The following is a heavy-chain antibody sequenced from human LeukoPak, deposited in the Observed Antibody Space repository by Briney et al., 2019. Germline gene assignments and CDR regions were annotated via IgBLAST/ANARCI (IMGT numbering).Heavy chain of an antibody. V-gene: IGHV1-2*02. D-gene: IGHD3-3*01. Sequence: GASVKVSCKASGYTFTGYYMYWVRQAPGQGLEWMGWINPNSGGTNYAQKFQGRVTMTRNTSISTAYMELSRLRSDDTAVYYCARDTTIFGVDKAGYWGQGTLVTVSS. CDR1: GYTFTGYY. CDR3: ARDTTIFGVDKAGY. CDR2: INPNSGGT. J-gene: IGHJ4*02.